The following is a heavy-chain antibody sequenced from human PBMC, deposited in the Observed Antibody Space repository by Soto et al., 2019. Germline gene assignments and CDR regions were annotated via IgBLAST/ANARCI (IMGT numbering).Heavy chain of an antibody. CDR2: MNPNSGNT. CDR1: GYTFTSYD. V-gene: IGHV1-8*01. Sequence: ASVKVSCKASGYTFTSYDINWVRRATGQGLEWMGWMNPNSGNTGYAQKFQGRVTMTRNTSISTAYMELSSLRSEDTAVYYCAADPNIRYFDWLNFDDRGQGTLVTVSS. CDR3: AADPNIRYFDWLNFDD. J-gene: IGHJ4*02. D-gene: IGHD3-9*01.